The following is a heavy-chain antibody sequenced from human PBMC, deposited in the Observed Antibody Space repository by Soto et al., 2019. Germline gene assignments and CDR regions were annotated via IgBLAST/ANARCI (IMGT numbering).Heavy chain of an antibody. Sequence: QVQLVQSGSEVQKPGASVQVSCKASGYTFTSYAMHWVRQAPGQRLEWMGWINAGNGNTKYSQKFQGRVTITRDTSASTAYMELSSLRTEDTAVYDCARTLVGATPADYWGQGTLVTVSS. V-gene: IGHV1-3*01. J-gene: IGHJ4*02. CDR3: ARTLVGATPADY. CDR2: INAGNGNT. CDR1: GYTFTSYA. D-gene: IGHD1-26*01.